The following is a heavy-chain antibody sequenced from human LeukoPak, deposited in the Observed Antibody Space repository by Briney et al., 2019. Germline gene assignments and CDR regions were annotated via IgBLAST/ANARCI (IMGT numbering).Heavy chain of an antibody. CDR1: GFTFSSYS. V-gene: IGHV3-21*01. Sequence: GGSLRLSCAASGFTFSSYSMNWGRQAPGKGLEWVSSISSSSSYIYYADSVKGRFTISRDNAKNSLYLQMNSLRAEDTAVYYCASFGIRLWLRYGMDVWGKGTTVTVSS. J-gene: IGHJ6*04. CDR2: ISSSSSYI. CDR3: ASFGIRLWLRYGMDV. D-gene: IGHD5-18*01.